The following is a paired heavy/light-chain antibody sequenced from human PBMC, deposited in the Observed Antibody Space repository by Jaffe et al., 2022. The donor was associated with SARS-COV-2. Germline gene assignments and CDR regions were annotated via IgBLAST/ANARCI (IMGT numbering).Light chain of an antibody. CDR3: QQLNTYPLT. CDR1: QGVSNY. J-gene: IGKJ4*01. V-gene: IGKV1-9*01. CDR2: AAS. Sequence: DIQLTQSPSFLSASVGDRVTITCRASQGVSNYLAWYQQKPGKAPNLLIYAASTLQSGVPSRFSGSGSGTEFILTISSLQPEDFATYYCQQLNTYPLTFGGGTKVEIK.
Heavy chain of an antibody. Sequence: EVQVVGSGGGLVQPGGSLRLSCAASGFTFSDHYMDWVRQAPGKGLEWVGRIRNKANSHTTEYAASVKGRFTISRDDSENSLYLQMNSLKTEDTAVYYCARSYSSGYDYFDYWAQGTLVTVSA. CDR2: IRNKANSHTT. CDR1: GFTFSDHY. J-gene: IGHJ4*02. CDR3: ARSYSSGYDYFDY. V-gene: IGHV3-72*01. D-gene: IGHD5-18*01.